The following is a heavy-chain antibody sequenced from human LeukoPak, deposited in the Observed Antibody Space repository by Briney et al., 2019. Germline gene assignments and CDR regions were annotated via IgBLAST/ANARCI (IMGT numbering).Heavy chain of an antibody. CDR3: ARLGVGNYFDY. CDR1: GFTFSSYS. CDR2: ISSSSSPI. V-gene: IGHV3-48*01. J-gene: IGHJ4*02. D-gene: IGHD3-3*01. Sequence: GGSLRLSCAASGFTFSSYSMNWVRQAPGKGLEWVSYISSSSSPIYYADSVKGRFTISRDNAKNSLYLQMNSLRAEDTAVYYCARLGVGNYFDYWGQGTLVTVSS.